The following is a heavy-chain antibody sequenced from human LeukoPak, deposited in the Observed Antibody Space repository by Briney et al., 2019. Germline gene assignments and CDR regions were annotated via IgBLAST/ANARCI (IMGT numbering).Heavy chain of an antibody. CDR3: ARVPFSSGWYDY. D-gene: IGHD6-19*01. Sequence: GGSLRLSCAASGFIFSDYGKHWVRQAPGRGLEFVSRISSNGGTTYYADSLKGRFTISRDNSKNTVYLQMASLRPEDMAVYYCARVPFSSGWYDYWGQGTLVTVSS. V-gene: IGHV3-64*02. J-gene: IGHJ4*02. CDR1: GFIFSDYG. CDR2: ISSNGGTT.